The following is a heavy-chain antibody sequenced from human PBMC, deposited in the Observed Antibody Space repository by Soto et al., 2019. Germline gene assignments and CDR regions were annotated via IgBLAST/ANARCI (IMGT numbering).Heavy chain of an antibody. D-gene: IGHD6-19*01. CDR1: GGSISSYY. Sequence: SETLSLTCTVSGGSISSYYWSWIRQPPGKGLEWIWYIYYSGSTNYNPSLKSRVTISVDTSKNQFSLKLSTVTAADTAEYYCARHSGSSGWYIVYYFDYWGQGTLVTVSS. J-gene: IGHJ4*02. V-gene: IGHV4-59*08. CDR2: IYYSGST. CDR3: ARHSGSSGWYIVYYFDY.